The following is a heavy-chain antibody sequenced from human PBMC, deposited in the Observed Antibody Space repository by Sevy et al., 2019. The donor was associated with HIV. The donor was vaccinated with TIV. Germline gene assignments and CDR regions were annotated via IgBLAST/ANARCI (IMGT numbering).Heavy chain of an antibody. J-gene: IGHJ6*02. D-gene: IGHD1-20*01. CDR2: IWYDGSNK. Sequence: GGSLRLSCVASGFIFSSYGMHWVRQAPGKGLEWVAGIWYDGSNKHYADSVKGRFTISRDNSKNTLYVQMNSLRAEDTAVYYCARDLGYNAGNYGMDVWGQGTTVTVSS. CDR3: ARDLGYNAGNYGMDV. V-gene: IGHV3-33*01. CDR1: GFIFSSYG.